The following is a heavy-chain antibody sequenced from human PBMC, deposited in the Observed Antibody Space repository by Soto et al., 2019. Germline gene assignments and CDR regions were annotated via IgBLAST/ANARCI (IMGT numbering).Heavy chain of an antibody. CDR3: ARGARGSGSYYNIVNWFDP. V-gene: IGHV1-2*04. J-gene: IGHJ5*02. Sequence: ASVKVSCKASGYAFTGYYMHWVLQAPGEGLEWMGWINPNSGGTNYAQKFQGWVTMTRDTSISTAYMELSRLRSDDTAVYYCARGARGSGSYYNIVNWFDPWGQGTLVTVSS. D-gene: IGHD3-10*01. CDR1: GYAFTGYY. CDR2: INPNSGGT.